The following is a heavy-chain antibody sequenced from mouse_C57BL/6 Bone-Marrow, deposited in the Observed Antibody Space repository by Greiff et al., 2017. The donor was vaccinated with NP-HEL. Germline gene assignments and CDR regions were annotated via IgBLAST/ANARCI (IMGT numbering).Heavy chain of an antibody. CDR3: AWDYGSSYDLDFDG. CDR2: INPSTGGT. CDR1: GYSFTGYY. Sequence: EVQLQQSGPELVKPGASVKISCKASGYSFTGYYMNWVKQSPEKSLEWIGEINPSTGGTTYNQKFKAKATLTVDKSSSTASMQLNSLTSAASAVYYGAWDYGSSYDLDFDGWGTGTTVTVAS. V-gene: IGHV1-42*01. J-gene: IGHJ1*03. D-gene: IGHD1-1*01.